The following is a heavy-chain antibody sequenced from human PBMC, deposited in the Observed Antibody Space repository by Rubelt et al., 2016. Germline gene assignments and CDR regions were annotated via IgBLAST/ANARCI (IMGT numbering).Heavy chain of an antibody. D-gene: IGHD4-17*01. CDR2: INEDASEK. CDR1: GFSFRYYW. CDR3: ARGGNYGDDDGMDV. J-gene: IGHJ6*02. V-gene: IGHV3-7*01. Sequence: EVQLVESGGGLVQPGGSLRLSCAASGFSFRYYWMSWVRQAPGKGLEWVANINEDASEKYYVDSVKGRFTISRDNAKNSLYLQVNSLRAEDTAVYYCARGGNYGDDDGMDVWGQGTTVTVSS.